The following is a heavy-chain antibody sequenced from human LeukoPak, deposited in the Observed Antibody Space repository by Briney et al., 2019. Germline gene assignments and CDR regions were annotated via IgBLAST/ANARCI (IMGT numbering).Heavy chain of an antibody. CDR2: ISGSGGST. J-gene: IGHJ4*02. CDR1: GFTFSGYA. CDR3: ARDGQDFWSGYNFDY. D-gene: IGHD3-3*01. Sequence: GGSLRLSCAASGFTFSGYAMSWVRQAPGKGLEWVSAISGSGGSTYYADSVKGRFTISRDNSKNTLYLQMNSLRAEDTAVYYCARDGQDFWSGYNFDYWGQGTLVTVSS. V-gene: IGHV3-23*01.